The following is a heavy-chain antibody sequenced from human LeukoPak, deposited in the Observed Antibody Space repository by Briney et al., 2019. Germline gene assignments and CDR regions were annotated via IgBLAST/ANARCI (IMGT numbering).Heavy chain of an antibody. D-gene: IGHD1-14*01. CDR2: INPNGGST. CDR3: ARGNPPYYFNY. V-gene: IGHV1-46*01. J-gene: IGHJ4*02. CDR1: GYTFTSYY. Sequence: ASAKVSCKASGYTFTSYYMHWVRQAPGQGLEWMGLINPNGGSTTYAQKFQGRVTMTRDTSTSTVYMNLSSLRSEDTAVYSCARGNPPYYFNYWGQGTLVTVSS.